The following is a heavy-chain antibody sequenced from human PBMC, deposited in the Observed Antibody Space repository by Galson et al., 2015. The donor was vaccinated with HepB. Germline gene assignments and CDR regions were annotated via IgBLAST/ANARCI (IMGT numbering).Heavy chain of an antibody. CDR2: ISGSGGST. V-gene: IGHV3-23*01. D-gene: IGHD5-18*01. CDR3: AKDAKIQLWLRTVDY. J-gene: IGHJ4*02. CDR1: GFTFSSYA. Sequence: SLRLSCAASGFTFSSYAMSWVRQAPGKGLEWVSAISGSGGSTYYADSVKGRFTISRDNSKNTLYLQMNSLRAEGTAVYYCAKDAKIQLWLRTVDYWGQGTLVTVSS.